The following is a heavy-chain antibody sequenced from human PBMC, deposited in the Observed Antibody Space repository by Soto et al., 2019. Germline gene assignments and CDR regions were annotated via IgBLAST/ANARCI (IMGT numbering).Heavy chain of an antibody. D-gene: IGHD3-10*01. CDR1: GFTFDDYA. Sequence: DVQLVESGGGLVQPGRSLRLSCAASGFTFDDYAMHWVRQAPGKGLEWVSGISWNSGSIGYADSVKGRFTISRDNAKNSLYLQMNSLRAEDTALYYCAKDSGGSGSYNWFDPWGQGTLVTVSS. J-gene: IGHJ5*02. CDR2: ISWNSGSI. CDR3: AKDSGGSGSYNWFDP. V-gene: IGHV3-9*01.